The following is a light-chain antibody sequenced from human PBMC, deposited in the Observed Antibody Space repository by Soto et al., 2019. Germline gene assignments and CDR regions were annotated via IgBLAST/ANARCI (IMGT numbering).Light chain of an antibody. CDR2: NAS. Sequence: EIQMTQSPCTLSASVGERVTITCRASQSISTWLAWYQQEPGQAPTLLIHNASSLPSGVPSRFSGSGSGTDFTLTISSLHPDDFATYYCQQYNSHPPTFGQGTRVEIK. CDR1: QSISTW. J-gene: IGKJ1*01. CDR3: QQYNSHPPT. V-gene: IGKV1-5*03.